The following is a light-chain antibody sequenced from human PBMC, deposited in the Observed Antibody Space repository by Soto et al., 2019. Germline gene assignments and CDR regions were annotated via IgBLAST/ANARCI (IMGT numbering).Light chain of an antibody. Sequence: IVLTQSPATLSLSPWERATLSCGASQSVSSSYLAWYQQKPGLAPRLLIYDASSRATGIPDRFSGSGSGTDFTLTISRLEPEDFAVYYCQQYGSSPITFGQGTQLEIK. CDR3: QQYGSSPIT. CDR2: DAS. CDR1: QSVSSSY. V-gene: IGKV3D-20*01. J-gene: IGKJ5*01.